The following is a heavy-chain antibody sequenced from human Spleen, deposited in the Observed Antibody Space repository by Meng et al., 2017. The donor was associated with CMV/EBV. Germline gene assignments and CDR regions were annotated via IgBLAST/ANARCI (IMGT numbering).Heavy chain of an antibody. D-gene: IGHD6-25*01. J-gene: IGHJ4*02. CDR3: AREVGGLYYFDF. CDR1: GGTFSSYY. CDR2: INPYGGGT. Sequence: ASVKVSCKASGGTFSSYYMHWVRQAPGQGLEWMGTINPYGGGTIYAQKFQDRVTMTSDTSTSTVYVEVNSLRFEDTAIYYCAREVGGLYYFDFWGQGTLVTVSS. V-gene: IGHV1-46*01.